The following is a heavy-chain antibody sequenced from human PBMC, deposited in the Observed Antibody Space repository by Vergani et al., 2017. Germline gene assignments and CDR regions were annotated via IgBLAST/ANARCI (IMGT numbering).Heavy chain of an antibody. CDR1: GGTFSSYA. CDR3: ARDGDILTGSPLYYYYYMDV. D-gene: IGHD3-9*01. CDR2: IIPIFGTA. J-gene: IGHJ6*03. Sequence: QVQLVQSGAEVKKPGSSVKVSCKASGGTFSSYAISWVRQAPGQGLEWMGGIIPIFGTANYAQKFQGRVTMTRDTSTSTVYMELSSLRSEDTAVYYCARDGDILTGSPLYYYYYMDVWGKGTTVTVSS. V-gene: IGHV1-69*06.